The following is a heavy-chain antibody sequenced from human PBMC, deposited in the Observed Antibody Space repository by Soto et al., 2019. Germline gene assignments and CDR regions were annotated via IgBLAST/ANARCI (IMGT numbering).Heavy chain of an antibody. CDR2: INHSGNT. V-gene: IGHV4-34*01. J-gene: IGHJ6*02. CDR1: GKSLSGYY. D-gene: IGHD3-3*01. Sequence: SETLSLTCAVYGKSLSGYYWSWIRQPPGKALEWIGEINHSGNTNYNPSLKSRVTISVDTSKNQFSLKLSSVTAADTAVYYCARGVPVLRFLEWFNDGMDVWGQGTTVTVSS. CDR3: ARGVPVLRFLEWFNDGMDV.